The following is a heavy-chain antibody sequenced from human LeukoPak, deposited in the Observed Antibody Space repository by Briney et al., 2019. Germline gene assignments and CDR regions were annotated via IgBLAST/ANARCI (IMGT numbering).Heavy chain of an antibody. V-gene: IGHV4-34*01. J-gene: IGHJ6*02. CDR1: GGSFSGYY. D-gene: IGHD3-3*01. Sequence: SSETLSVTCAVYGGSFSGYYWSWIRQPPGKGLEWIGEINHSGSTNYNPSLKSRVTISVDTSKNQFSLKLSSVTAADTAVYYCARGTYYDFWSGFDYYGMDVWGQGTTVTVSS. CDR2: INHSGST. CDR3: ARGTYYDFWSGFDYYGMDV.